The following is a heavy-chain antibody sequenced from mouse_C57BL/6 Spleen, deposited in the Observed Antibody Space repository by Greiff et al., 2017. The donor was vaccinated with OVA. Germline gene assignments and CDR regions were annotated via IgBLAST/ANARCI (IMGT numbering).Heavy chain of an antibody. CDR1: GYTFTDYN. Sequence: EVQLQQSGPELVKPGASVKIPCKASGYTFTDYNMDWVKQSHGKSLEWIGDINPNNGGTIYNQKFKGKATLTVDKSSSTAYMELRSLTSEDTAVYYCARSGGLRRGYFDVWGTGTTVTVSS. D-gene: IGHD2-4*01. CDR2: INPNNGGT. V-gene: IGHV1-18*01. CDR3: ARSGGLRRGYFDV. J-gene: IGHJ1*03.